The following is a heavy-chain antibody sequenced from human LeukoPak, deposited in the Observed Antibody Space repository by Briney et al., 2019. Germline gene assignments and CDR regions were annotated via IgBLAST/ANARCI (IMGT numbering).Heavy chain of an antibody. CDR1: GFTFSSYG. J-gene: IGHJ4*02. CDR3: SMRTLTVGTFDY. Sequence: GGSLRLSCAASGFTFSSYGLHWVRQAPGKGLEWVAVISYDGSNKYYADSVEGRFTISRDNSKNTLYLQMNSLRAEDPAVYYCSMRTLTVGTFDYWAREPWSSSPQ. CDR2: ISYDGSNK. V-gene: IGHV3-30*03. D-gene: IGHD3-16*01.